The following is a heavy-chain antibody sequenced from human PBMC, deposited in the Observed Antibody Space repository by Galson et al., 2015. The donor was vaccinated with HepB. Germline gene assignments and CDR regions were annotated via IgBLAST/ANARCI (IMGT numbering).Heavy chain of an antibody. V-gene: IGHV4-31*03. Sequence: TLSLTCTVSGGSISSGGYYWSWIRQHPGKGLEWIGYIYYSGSTYYNPSLKSRVTISVDTSKNQFSLKLSSVTAADTAVYYCARDTNYYDSSGYYPGAFDIWGQGTMVTVSS. J-gene: IGHJ3*02. CDR3: ARDTNYYDSSGYYPGAFDI. D-gene: IGHD3-22*01. CDR2: IYYSGST. CDR1: GGSISSGGYY.